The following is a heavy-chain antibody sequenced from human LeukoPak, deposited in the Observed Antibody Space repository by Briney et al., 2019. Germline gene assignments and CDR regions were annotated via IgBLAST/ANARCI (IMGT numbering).Heavy chain of an antibody. Sequence: GGSLRLSCAASGFTFRNYAMSWVRQAPGKGLEWVSAISGSFSGSDYTTYYADSVKGRFTTSRDDSTNTLYLQLNGLRVEDTAVFSCARDQGTVVTSQFDYWGLGTLVTVSS. V-gene: IGHV3-23*01. CDR2: ISGSFSGSDYTT. J-gene: IGHJ4*02. D-gene: IGHD3-22*01. CDR1: GFTFRNYA. CDR3: ARDQGTVVTSQFDY.